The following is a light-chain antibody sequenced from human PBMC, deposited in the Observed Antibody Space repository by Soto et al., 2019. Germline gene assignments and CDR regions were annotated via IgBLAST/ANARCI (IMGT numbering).Light chain of an antibody. V-gene: IGKV3-20*01. Sequence: EIVLTQSPGTLSLSPGERATLSCRASQSVRSTYLAWYQQKPGQAPRLLIYGASSRATGIPDRFSGSGSGTDFTRTISRLEPEDFAVYYCQQYANSPLTFGGGTKVEIK. CDR1: QSVRSTY. J-gene: IGKJ4*01. CDR2: GAS. CDR3: QQYANSPLT.